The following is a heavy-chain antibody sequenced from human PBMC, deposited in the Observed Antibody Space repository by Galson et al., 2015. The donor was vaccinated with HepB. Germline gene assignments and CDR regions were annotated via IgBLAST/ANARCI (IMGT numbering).Heavy chain of an antibody. Sequence: SLRLSCAASGFSFSGYSMNWVRQAPGKGLEWVSYIRSSGSPIYYADSVEGRFTVSRDNSKNSLYLQMNSLRVEDTAVYYCVRDPDALDYWGPGTLVTVSS. CDR2: IRSSGSPI. V-gene: IGHV3-48*04. CDR3: VRDPDALDY. D-gene: IGHD1-14*01. CDR1: GFSFSGYS. J-gene: IGHJ4*02.